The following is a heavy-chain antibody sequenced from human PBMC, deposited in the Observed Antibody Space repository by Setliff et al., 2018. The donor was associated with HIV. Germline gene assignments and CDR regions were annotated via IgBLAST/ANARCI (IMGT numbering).Heavy chain of an antibody. CDR3: AKLGGSGSYSNAFDY. Sequence: GGSLRLSCATSGFTFSTYAMGWVRQAPGKGLEWVAFINYDESSEYYADSVKGRFTISRDNSRNTLYLQMNSLRAEDTAVYFCAKLGGSGSYSNAFDYWGQGTLVTVSS. J-gene: IGHJ4*02. CDR1: GFTFSTYA. D-gene: IGHD3-10*01. V-gene: IGHV3-30*02. CDR2: INYDESSE.